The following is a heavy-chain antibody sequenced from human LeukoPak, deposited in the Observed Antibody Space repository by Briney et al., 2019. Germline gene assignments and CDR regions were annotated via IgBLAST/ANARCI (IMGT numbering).Heavy chain of an antibody. Sequence: LSLTCTVSGGSVNTHTYFWNWVRQSAGRRLEWLGRIYSSGSTEYNPSLHSRVTMSLDTSTNQFSLRLNSATASDTAVYYCARYREPYDHLSHALDMWGQGAMVTVSS. V-gene: IGHV4-61*02. CDR2: IYSSGST. CDR1: GGSVNTHTYF. J-gene: IGHJ3*02. CDR3: ARYREPYDHLSHALDM. D-gene: IGHD5-12*01.